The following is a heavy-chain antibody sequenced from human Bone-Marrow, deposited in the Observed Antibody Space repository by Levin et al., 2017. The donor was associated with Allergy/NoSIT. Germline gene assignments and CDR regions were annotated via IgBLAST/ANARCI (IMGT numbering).Heavy chain of an antibody. Sequence: ASVKVSCQGSGYSFNTYWIGWLRQMPGKGLELIGYIYPTDSDTRYNPSFQGQVSISADKLIDTAYLQWSSLKASDTAMYYCARPYYDVLTGYFFDAFHVWGQGTMVTVSS. CDR2: IYPTDSDT. V-gene: IGHV5-51*01. CDR3: ARPYYDVLTGYFFDAFHV. D-gene: IGHD3-9*01. J-gene: IGHJ3*01. CDR1: GYSFNTYW.